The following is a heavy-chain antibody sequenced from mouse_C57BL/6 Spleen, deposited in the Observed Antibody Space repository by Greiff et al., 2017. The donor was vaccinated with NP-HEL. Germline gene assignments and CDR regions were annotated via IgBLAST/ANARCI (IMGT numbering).Heavy chain of an antibody. J-gene: IGHJ3*01. D-gene: IGHD2-4*01. CDR2: IGPGSGST. CDR3: AYDYDTWFAY. V-gene: IGHV1-77*01. Sequence: VQLQQSGAELVKPGASVKISCKASGYTFTDYYINWVKQRPGQGLEGIGKIGPGSGSTYYNEKFKGKATLTADKSSSTAYMQLSSLTSEDSAVYFCAYDYDTWFAYWGQGTLVTVSA. CDR1: GYTFTDYY.